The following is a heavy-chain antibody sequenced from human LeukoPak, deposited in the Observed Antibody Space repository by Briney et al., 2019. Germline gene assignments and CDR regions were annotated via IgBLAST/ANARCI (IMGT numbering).Heavy chain of an antibody. J-gene: IGHJ6*03. CDR2: ISAYNGNT. Sequence: ASVKVSCKAAGYTFTSYGISWGRQAPGQGLGWLGLISAYNGNTNYAQKLQGRVTMTTDTSTSTAYMELRSLRSDDTAVYYCARDRGPYCSGGSCLIRYYYYYYMDVWGKGTTVTISS. D-gene: IGHD2-15*01. V-gene: IGHV1-18*01. CDR3: ARDRGPYCSGGSCLIRYYYYYYMDV. CDR1: GYTFTSYG.